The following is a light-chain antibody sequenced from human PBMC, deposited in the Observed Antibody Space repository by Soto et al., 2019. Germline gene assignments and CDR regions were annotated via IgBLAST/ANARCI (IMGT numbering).Light chain of an antibody. CDR3: QQFSSYPLT. Sequence: ILLTQSRATLSVSPGERATLSCRASQSVSSSYLAWYQQKPGQAPRLLIYGASTRATGIPDRFSGGGSGTDFTLTISRLEPEDFAVYYCQQFSSYPLTFGGGTKVDNK. CDR1: QSVSSSY. J-gene: IGKJ4*01. CDR2: GAS. V-gene: IGKV3-20*01.